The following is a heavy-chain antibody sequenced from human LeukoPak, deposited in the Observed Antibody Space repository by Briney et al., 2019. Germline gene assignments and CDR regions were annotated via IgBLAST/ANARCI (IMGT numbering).Heavy chain of an antibody. D-gene: IGHD3-3*01. V-gene: IGHV4-39*01. CDR1: GGSISSSSYY. Sequence: PSGTLSLTCTVSGGSISSSSYYWGWIRQPPGKGLEWIGSIYYSGSTYYNPSLKSRVTISVDTSMNQFSLKLSSVTAADTAVYYCARIGVKITIFGVVPNWFDPWGQGTLVTVSS. CDR2: IYYSGST. CDR3: ARIGVKITIFGVVPNWFDP. J-gene: IGHJ5*02.